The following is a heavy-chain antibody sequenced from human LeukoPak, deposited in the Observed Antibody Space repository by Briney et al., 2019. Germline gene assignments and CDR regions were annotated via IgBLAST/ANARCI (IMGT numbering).Heavy chain of an antibody. CDR3: ARDGYYDFWSGYAHYYYYYMDV. Sequence: GGSLRLSCAASGFTFSSYWMHWVRQAPGKGLVWVSRINSDGSSTSYADSVKGRFTISRDNAKNSLYLQMNSLRAEDTAVYYCARDGYYDFWSGYAHYYYYYMDVWGKGTTVTVSS. V-gene: IGHV3-74*01. CDR1: GFTFSSYW. CDR2: INSDGSST. D-gene: IGHD3-3*01. J-gene: IGHJ6*03.